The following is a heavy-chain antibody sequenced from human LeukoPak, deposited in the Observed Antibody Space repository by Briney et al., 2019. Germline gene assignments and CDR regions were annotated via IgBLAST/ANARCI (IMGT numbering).Heavy chain of an antibody. Sequence: GGSLRLSCGASGFTFSSYSMNWVRQAPGKGVEWVSSISSSRSYIYYADSVKGRFTISRDNAKNSLYLQMSSLRAEDTAVYYCARAYCSGDSCYDYWGQGTLVTVSS. CDR2: ISSSRSYI. J-gene: IGHJ4*02. V-gene: IGHV3-21*01. D-gene: IGHD2-15*01. CDR1: GFTFSSYS. CDR3: ARAYCSGDSCYDY.